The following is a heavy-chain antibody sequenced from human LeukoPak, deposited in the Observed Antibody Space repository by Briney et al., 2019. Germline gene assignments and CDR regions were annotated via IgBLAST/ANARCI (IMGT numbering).Heavy chain of an antibody. Sequence: GGSLRLSCAASGFTFSSYSMNWVRQAPGKGLEWVSYISSSSSTIYYADSVKGRFTISRDNAKYSLYLQMNSLRAEDTAVYYCARDQGVLRYFDWLSTDFDYWGQGTLVTVSS. J-gene: IGHJ4*02. CDR1: GFTFSSYS. D-gene: IGHD3-9*01. V-gene: IGHV3-48*04. CDR3: ARDQGVLRYFDWLSTDFDY. CDR2: ISSSSSTI.